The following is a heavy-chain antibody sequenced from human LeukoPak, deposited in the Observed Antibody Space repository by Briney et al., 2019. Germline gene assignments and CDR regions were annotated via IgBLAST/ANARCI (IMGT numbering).Heavy chain of an antibody. Sequence: PGGSLRLSCTASRFTLISYSMHWVRQAPGKGLEWVAVLSYDGTHKYYTDSVKGRFTISRDNSKNTLYLQMNSLRPEDTAVYFCARGAGGYSYGYPDSWGQGTLVTVSS. J-gene: IGHJ4*02. D-gene: IGHD5-18*01. CDR3: ARGAGGYSYGYPDS. CDR2: LSYDGTHK. CDR1: RFTLISYS. V-gene: IGHV3-30*04.